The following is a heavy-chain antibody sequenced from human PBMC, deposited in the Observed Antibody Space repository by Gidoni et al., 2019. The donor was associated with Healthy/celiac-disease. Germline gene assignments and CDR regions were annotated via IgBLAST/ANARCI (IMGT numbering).Heavy chain of an antibody. CDR2: IYYSGST. Sequence: QVQLPASGPRLVKPSETLSLTTTVSGGSVSSGSYYWSWFRQPPGKGLEWIGYIYYSGSTNYNPSLKSRVTISVDTSKNQFSLKLSSVTAADTAVYYCARNYGGYIDDWGQGTLVTVSS. D-gene: IGHD4-17*01. V-gene: IGHV4-61*01. J-gene: IGHJ4*02. CDR3: ARNYGGYIDD. CDR1: GGSVSSGSYY.